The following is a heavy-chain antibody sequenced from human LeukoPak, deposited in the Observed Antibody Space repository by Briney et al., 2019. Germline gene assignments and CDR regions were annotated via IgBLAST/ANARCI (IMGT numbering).Heavy chain of an antibody. J-gene: IGHJ4*02. V-gene: IGHV3-15*01. CDR2: IKSKTDGGTT. D-gene: IGHD3-22*01. CDR1: GFTFSNAW. CDR3: ARLSTPDTSDYYRYRSFDY. Sequence: GGSLRLSCAASGFTFSNAWMSWVRQAPGKGLEWVGRIKSKTDGGTTDYAAPVKGRFTISRDDSKNTLYLQMNSLRAEDTAVYYCARLSTPDTSDYYRYRSFDYWGQGTLVTVSS.